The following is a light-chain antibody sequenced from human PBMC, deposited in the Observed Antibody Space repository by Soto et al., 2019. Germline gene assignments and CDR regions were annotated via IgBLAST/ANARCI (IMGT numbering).Light chain of an antibody. CDR1: QSLVYSDGNTY. CDR2: QVS. CDR3: MHGTHCLYT. Sequence: DVVMTQSPLSLPVTLGQPASISCRSSQSLVYSDGNTYLNWFHQRPGQSPRRLIYQVSNRDTGVPDRFSGSGSGTDCTLKISRVEAEDVGVYYCMHGTHCLYTFGQGTKREIK. V-gene: IGKV2-30*01. J-gene: IGKJ2*01.